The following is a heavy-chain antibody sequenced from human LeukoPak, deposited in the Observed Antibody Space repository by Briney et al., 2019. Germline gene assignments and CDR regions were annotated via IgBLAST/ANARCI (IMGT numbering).Heavy chain of an antibody. Sequence: SETLSLTCTVSGGSISSSSYYWGWIRQPPGKGLEWIGSIYYSGSTYYNPSLKSRVTISVGTSKNQFSLKLSSVTAADTAVYYCARRGYDILTGSLFDYWGQGTLVTVSS. D-gene: IGHD3-9*01. J-gene: IGHJ4*02. CDR3: ARRGYDILTGSLFDY. V-gene: IGHV4-39*01. CDR2: IYYSGST. CDR1: GGSISSSSYY.